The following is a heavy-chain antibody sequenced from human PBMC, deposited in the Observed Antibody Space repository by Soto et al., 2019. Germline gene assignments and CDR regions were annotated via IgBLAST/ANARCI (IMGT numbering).Heavy chain of an antibody. J-gene: IGHJ4*02. V-gene: IGHV3-30*18. CDR1: GFTFSSYG. CDR2: ISYDGSNK. D-gene: IGHD3-22*01. CDR3: AKDSSGHAGY. Sequence: VQLVESGGGVVQPGRSLRLSCAASGFTFSSYGMHWVRQAPGKGLEWVAVISYDGSNKYYADSVKGRFTISRDNSKNTLYLQMNSLRAEDTAVYYCAKDSSGHAGYWGQGTLVTVSS.